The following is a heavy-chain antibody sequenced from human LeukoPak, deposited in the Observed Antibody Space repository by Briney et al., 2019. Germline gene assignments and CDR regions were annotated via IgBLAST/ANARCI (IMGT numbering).Heavy chain of an antibody. CDR1: GFTFITYW. CDR2: INSDGSTT. D-gene: IGHD3-10*01. J-gene: IGHJ4*02. V-gene: IGHV3-74*01. Sequence: GGSLRLSCAASGFTFITYWMHWVRQAPGKGLVWVLSINSDGSTTTYADSVKGRFTISRNNAKNMVYLQMNSLRAEDTAVYYCARAFGSGSQVINYFDFWGQGTLVTVSS. CDR3: ARAFGSGSQVINYFDF.